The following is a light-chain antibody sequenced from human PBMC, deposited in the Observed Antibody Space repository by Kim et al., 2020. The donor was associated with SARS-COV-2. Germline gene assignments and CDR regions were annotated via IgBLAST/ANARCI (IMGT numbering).Light chain of an antibody. V-gene: IGLV6-57*01. CDR2: EDD. Sequence: KTVTSTCTRSSGSIATNYVQWYQRRPGSSPTTVIYEDDQRPSGVPDRFSGSLDISSNSASLTISALKTEDEADYSCQSYDSSDLWVFAGGTKLTVL. CDR1: SGSIATNY. CDR3: QSYDSSDLWV. J-gene: IGLJ3*02.